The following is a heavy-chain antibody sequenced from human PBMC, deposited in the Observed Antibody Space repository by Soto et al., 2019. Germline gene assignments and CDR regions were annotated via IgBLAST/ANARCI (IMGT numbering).Heavy chain of an antibody. J-gene: IGHJ4*02. CDR2: INPSGGST. CDR3: ARGSPAGYYDSSGYYSKFDY. CDR1: GYTFTSYY. V-gene: IGHV1-46*01. Sequence: GASVKVSCKASGYTFTSYYMHWVRQAPGQGLEWMGIINPSGGSTSYAQKFQGRVTMTRDTSTSTVYMELSSLRSEDTAVYYCARGSPAGYYDSSGYYSKFDYWGQGTLVTVYS. D-gene: IGHD3-22*01.